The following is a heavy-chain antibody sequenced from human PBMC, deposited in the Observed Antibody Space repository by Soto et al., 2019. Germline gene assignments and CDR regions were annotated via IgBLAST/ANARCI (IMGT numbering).Heavy chain of an antibody. V-gene: IGHV3-30-3*01. CDR2: ISYDGSNK. CDR1: GLTFSSYA. J-gene: IGHJ6*02. CDR3: ARDRYGGYVRDYYYYYGMDV. D-gene: IGHD5-12*01. Sequence: PGGSLRLSCAASGLTFSSYAMHWVRQAPGKGLEWVAVISYDGSNKYYADSVKGRFTISRDNSKNTLYLQMNSLRAEDTAVYYCARDRYGGYVRDYYYYYGMDVWGQGTTVTVSS.